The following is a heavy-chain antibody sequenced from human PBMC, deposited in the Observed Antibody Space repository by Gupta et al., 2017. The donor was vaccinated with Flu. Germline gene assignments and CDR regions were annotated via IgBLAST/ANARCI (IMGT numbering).Heavy chain of an antibody. Sequence: EVQLLESGGGLVQPGGSLRLSCAASGFTFSSYAMSWVRQAPGKGLEWVSVMSASGASTYDADSVKGRFTISRDNSKNTLFLQVNSLRAEDSALYYCAKSFDGYNFYFDYWGQGTLVTVSS. V-gene: IGHV3-23*01. CDR1: GFTFSSYA. CDR2: MSASGAST. D-gene: IGHD5-12*01. CDR3: AKSFDGYNFYFDY. J-gene: IGHJ4*02.